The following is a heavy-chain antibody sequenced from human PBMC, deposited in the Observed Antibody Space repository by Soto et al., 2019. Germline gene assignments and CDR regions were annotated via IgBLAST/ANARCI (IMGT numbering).Heavy chain of an antibody. D-gene: IGHD6-13*01. CDR3: ARTVAAGGNIFDF. CDR1: GCTPSSYY. Sequence: TLPLTCTVSGCTPSSYYWNCIRHPPGKGLEWIGYIYHSGTTNYNPSLKSRVAISVDTSKNQFSLKLSSVTAADTAVYYCARTVAAGGNIFDFWGQGNLVTVSS. V-gene: IGHV4-59*01. J-gene: IGHJ4*02. CDR2: IYHSGTT.